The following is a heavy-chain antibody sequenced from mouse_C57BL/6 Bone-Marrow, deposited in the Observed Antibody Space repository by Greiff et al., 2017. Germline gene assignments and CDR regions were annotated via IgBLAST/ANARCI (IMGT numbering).Heavy chain of an antibody. J-gene: IGHJ3*01. Sequence: QVQLQQSGAELVRPGTSVKVSCKASGYAFTNYLIEWVKQRPGQGLEWIGVINPGSGGTNYNEKFKGKATLTADKSSSTAYMQLSSLASEDSAVCVCARGSWAWFAYWGQGTLVTVSA. V-gene: IGHV1-54*01. CDR2: INPGSGGT. CDR3: ARGSWAWFAY. D-gene: IGHD4-1*01. CDR1: GYAFTNYL.